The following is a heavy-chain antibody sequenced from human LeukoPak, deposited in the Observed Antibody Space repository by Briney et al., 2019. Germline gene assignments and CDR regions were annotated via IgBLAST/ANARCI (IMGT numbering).Heavy chain of an antibody. CDR3: ANYGGPFDY. V-gene: IGHV3-7*05. J-gene: IGHJ4*02. D-gene: IGHD4-23*01. CDR2: IKPDGSEK. CDR1: GFTFSNYW. Sequence: GGSLRLSCAASGFTFSNYWMTWVRQAPGKGLEWVANIKPDGSEKYYVDSVKGRFTISRDNAKKSQYLKMNSLRAEDTAVYYCANYGGPFDYWGQGTLVTVSS.